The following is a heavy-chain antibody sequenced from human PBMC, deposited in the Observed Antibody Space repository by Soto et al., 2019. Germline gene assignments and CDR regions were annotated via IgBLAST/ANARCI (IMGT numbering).Heavy chain of an antibody. CDR3: ARGTYFDSAWGTYRVGSSGCFDY. D-gene: IGHD3-16*02. Sequence: QVQLQESGPGLVKPSQTLSLTCSISGGSISSGDNYWSWIRQPPGKGLEWIGYIHSSGSTFYNPSPKSRVTISIDTSKNQFSLKLSSVTAADTAVYSCARGTYFDSAWGTYRVGSSGCFDYWGQGTLVSVSS. CDR2: IHSSGST. CDR1: GGSISSGDNY. J-gene: IGHJ4*02. V-gene: IGHV4-30-4*01.